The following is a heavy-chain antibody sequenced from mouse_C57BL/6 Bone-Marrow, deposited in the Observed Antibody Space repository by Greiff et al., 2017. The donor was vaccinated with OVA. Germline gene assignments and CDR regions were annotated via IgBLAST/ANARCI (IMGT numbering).Heavy chain of an antibody. CDR1: GYSITSGYD. CDR3: ARGITTVVATDWYFDV. CDR2: MSYSGST. V-gene: IGHV3-1*01. D-gene: IGHD1-1*01. J-gene: IGHJ1*03. Sequence: EVQLQQSGPGMVKPSQSLSLTCTVTGYSITSGYDWHWIRHFPGNKLEWMGYMSYSGSTNYNPSLKSRISITHDTSKNHFFLKLNSVTTEDTATYYCARGITTVVATDWYFDVWGTGTTVTVSS.